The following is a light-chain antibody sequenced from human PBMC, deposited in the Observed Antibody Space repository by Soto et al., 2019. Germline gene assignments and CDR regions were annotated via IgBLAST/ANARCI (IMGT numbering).Light chain of an antibody. CDR3: LLYFGGYVV. CDR1: TGAVTSGYY. J-gene: IGLJ2*01. Sequence: QAVVTQEPSLTVSPGGTVTLTCASSTGAVTSGYYPNWVQQKPGQTPRALIYSTDNKHSWTPARFSGSLLGGKAALTLAGAQPEDEAEYYGLLYFGGYVVFGGGTKLTVL. CDR2: STD. V-gene: IGLV7-43*01.